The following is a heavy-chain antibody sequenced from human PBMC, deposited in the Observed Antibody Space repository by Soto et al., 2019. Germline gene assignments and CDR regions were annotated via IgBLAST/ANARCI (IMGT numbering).Heavy chain of an antibody. CDR1: GFSLSTSGVG. D-gene: IGHD4-17*01. J-gene: IGHJ4*02. Sequence: QITLKESGPTLVKPTQTLTLTCTFSGFSLSTSGVGVGWIRQPPGKALEWLALIYWDDDKRYSPSLKSRLTISTHTSKNQVILTMTNMDPVDTATYYCAQGLSNADYNRPFDYWGQGTLVTVSA. V-gene: IGHV2-5*02. CDR2: IYWDDDK. CDR3: AQGLSNADYNRPFDY.